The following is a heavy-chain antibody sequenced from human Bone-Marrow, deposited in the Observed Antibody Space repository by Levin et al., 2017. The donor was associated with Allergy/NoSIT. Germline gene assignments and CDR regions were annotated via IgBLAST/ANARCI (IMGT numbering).Heavy chain of an antibody. V-gene: IGHV1-69*13. CDR2: IIPIFGTA. J-gene: IGHJ3*02. CDR3: AREGGEGGGDAFDI. Sequence: SVKVSCKASGGTFSSYAISWVRQAPGQGLEWMGGIIPIFGTANYAQKFQGRVTITADESTSTAYMELSSLRSEDTAVYYCAREGGEGGGDAFDIWGQGTMVTVSS. CDR1: GGTFSSYA. D-gene: IGHD2-21*01.